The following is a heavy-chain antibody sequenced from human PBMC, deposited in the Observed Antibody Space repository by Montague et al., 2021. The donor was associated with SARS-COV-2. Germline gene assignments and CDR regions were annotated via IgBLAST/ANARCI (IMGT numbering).Heavy chain of an antibody. Sequence: CAISGDSVSSNTAAWNWIRQYPPRGLEWLGRIYYRSKRYYDYAVXVKSRMTISPDTSKNQFSLQLSSVTPEDRAVYYCARDPRYSLSLSFDYWGQGTLVTVSS. D-gene: IGHD6-6*01. J-gene: IGHJ4*02. V-gene: IGHV6-1*01. CDR2: IYYRSKRYY. CDR3: ARDPRYSLSLSFDY. CDR1: GDSVSSNTAA.